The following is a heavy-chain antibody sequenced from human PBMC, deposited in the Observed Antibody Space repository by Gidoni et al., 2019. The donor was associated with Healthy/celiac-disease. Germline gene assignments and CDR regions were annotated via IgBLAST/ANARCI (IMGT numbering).Heavy chain of an antibody. Sequence: EVQLVEAGGGLVQPGGSLRLSCAASGFTFSSYSMNWVRKAPGKGLEWVSYISSSSSTIYYADSVKGRFTISRDNAKNSLYLQMNSLRAEDTAVYYCARDPAYSGYDYFDYWGQGTLVTISS. J-gene: IGHJ4*02. CDR3: ARDPAYSGYDYFDY. CDR2: ISSSSSTI. V-gene: IGHV3-48*01. D-gene: IGHD5-12*01. CDR1: GFTFSSYS.